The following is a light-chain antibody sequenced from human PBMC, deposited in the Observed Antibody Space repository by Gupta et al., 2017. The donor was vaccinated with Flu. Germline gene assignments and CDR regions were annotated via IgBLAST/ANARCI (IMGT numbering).Light chain of an antibody. Sequence: QSALTQPPSASGSPGQSVTISCPGTSSDVGGYNYVSWYQHHPGKAPKVIIYEVSKRPSGVPDRFSGSKSGNTASLTVSGLQAEDEADYYCSSYGGSNNFVVFGGGTKLTVL. J-gene: IGLJ2*01. CDR2: EVS. CDR1: SSDVGGYNY. V-gene: IGLV2-8*01. CDR3: SSYGGSNNFVV.